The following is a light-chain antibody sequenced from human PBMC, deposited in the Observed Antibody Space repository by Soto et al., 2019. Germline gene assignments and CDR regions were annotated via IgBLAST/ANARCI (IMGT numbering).Light chain of an antibody. V-gene: IGLV2-14*01. CDR3: SSYTSYSTLV. CDR1: SRDVGGYNY. Sequence: QSALTQPASVSGSPGQSITISCTGTSRDVGGYNYVSWYQQHPGKAPKLMIYEVSNRPSGVSNRFSGSKSGNTASLTISGLQAEDEADYYCSSYTSYSTLVFGGGTKRPS. CDR2: EVS. J-gene: IGLJ2*01.